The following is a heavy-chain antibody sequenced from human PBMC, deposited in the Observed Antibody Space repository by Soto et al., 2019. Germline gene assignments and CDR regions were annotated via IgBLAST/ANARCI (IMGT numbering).Heavy chain of an antibody. J-gene: IGHJ6*03. CDR2: IDWTGDNT. CDR3: ARMGGPSYYYIMGV. D-gene: IGHD3-10*01. V-gene: IGHV3-20*04. Sequence: QLVESGGGVVRPGGSLRLSCEASGFNLDDYGMAWVRQVPGKGLEWVSSIDWTGDNTGYADSVKGRFTISRDNAKKSLSLCMNSVRDADTVFYYCARMGGPSYYYIMGVCGKGTTVTVSS. CDR1: GFNLDDYG.